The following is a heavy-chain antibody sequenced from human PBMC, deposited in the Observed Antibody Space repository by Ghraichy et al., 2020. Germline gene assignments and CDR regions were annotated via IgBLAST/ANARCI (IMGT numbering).Heavy chain of an antibody. D-gene: IGHD3/OR15-3a*01. V-gene: IGHV1-24*01. Sequence: ASVKVSCKISGYTLTEFSMHWVRQAPGKGLEWMGGFDPEDGETIYAQKFQGRVTMTEDTSTDTAYMELSSLRSEDTAIYYCATVIFGLEYTWFDPWGQGTLFTVSS. J-gene: IGHJ5*02. CDR1: GYTLTEFS. CDR2: FDPEDGET. CDR3: ATVIFGLEYTWFDP.